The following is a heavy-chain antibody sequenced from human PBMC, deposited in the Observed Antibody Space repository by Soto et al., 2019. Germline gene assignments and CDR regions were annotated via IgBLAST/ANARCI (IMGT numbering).Heavy chain of an antibody. CDR2: ISAYNGNT. Sequence: QVQLVQSGGEVKKPGASVKVSCKASGYTFITYGISWVRQAPVQGLEWMGWISAYNGNTKYAQKLQGRVTMKKDTSMSTAYVELRRLRSDDTAVYYCAREGTNMVRGIIRPHDYYYGMDVWGQGTTVTV. D-gene: IGHD3-10*01. CDR1: GYTFITYG. J-gene: IGHJ6*02. CDR3: AREGTNMVRGIIRPHDYYYGMDV. V-gene: IGHV1-18*01.